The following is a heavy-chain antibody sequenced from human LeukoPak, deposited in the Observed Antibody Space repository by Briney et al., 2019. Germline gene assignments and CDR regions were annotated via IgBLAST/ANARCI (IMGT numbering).Heavy chain of an antibody. CDR2: IYSGGST. V-gene: IGHV3-53*01. CDR3: ARDYCSGGSCYSGAFDI. J-gene: IGHJ3*02. CDR1: GFTVSSNY. D-gene: IGHD2-15*01. Sequence: PGGSLRLSCAASGFTVSSNYMSWVRQAPGKGLERVSVIYSGGSTYYADSVKGRFTISRDNSKNTLYLQMNSLRAEDTAVYYCARDYCSGGSCYSGAFDIWGQGTMVTVSS.